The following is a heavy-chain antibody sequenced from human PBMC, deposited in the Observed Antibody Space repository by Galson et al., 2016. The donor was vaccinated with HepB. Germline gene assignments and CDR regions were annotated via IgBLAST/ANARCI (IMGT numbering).Heavy chain of an antibody. J-gene: IGHJ4*02. CDR3: AREDRATWVY. D-gene: IGHD7-27*01. CDR1: GFPFSSYW. V-gene: IGHV3-7*03. Sequence: SLRLSCAASGFPFSSYWMTWLRQAPGKGPEWVASIKQDGGETVYVDSVKGRFTVSRDNAKNSLYLHMNSLRAEDAAVYYCAREDRATWVYWGQGTLVTVSS. CDR2: IKQDGGET.